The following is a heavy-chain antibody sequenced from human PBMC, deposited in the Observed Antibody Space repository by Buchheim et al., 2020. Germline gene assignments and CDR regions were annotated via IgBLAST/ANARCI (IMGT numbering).Heavy chain of an antibody. Sequence: QVQLVESGGGVVQPGRSLRLSCAASGFTFSNYGMHWVRQAPGKGLEWVAVIWYDGSNKYYVDPVKGRFTISRDNSKNTLYLQMNSLRAEDTAVYYCARERSSTGDSFDYWGQGTL. V-gene: IGHV3-33*01. CDR3: ARERSSTGDSFDY. CDR2: IWYDGSNK. CDR1: GFTFSNYG. J-gene: IGHJ4*02. D-gene: IGHD2-2*01.